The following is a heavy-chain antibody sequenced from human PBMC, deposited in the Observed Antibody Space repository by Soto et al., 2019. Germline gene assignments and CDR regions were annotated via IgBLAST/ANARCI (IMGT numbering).Heavy chain of an antibody. Sequence: QVQVVQSGAEVKKPGASVKVSCRASGYTLTSYSMHWVRQAPGQRLGWLAWINPANGNIKYSQNFQGRVTVSRDTSARAASKGLTSLRVESAAVYYCVRGDPFLHDAFDIWGQGTMVSVSS. V-gene: IGHV1-3*01. CDR1: GYTLTSYS. J-gene: IGHJ3*02. CDR3: VRGDPFLHDAFDI. CDR2: INPANGNI.